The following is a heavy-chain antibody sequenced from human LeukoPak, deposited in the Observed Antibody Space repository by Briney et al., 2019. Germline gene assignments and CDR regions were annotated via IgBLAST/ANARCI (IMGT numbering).Heavy chain of an antibody. CDR3: ARNYDSSDYYYRFDY. J-gene: IGHJ4*02. V-gene: IGHV1-2*02. Sequence: ASVKVSCKASGYTFTGYYIHWVRQAPGQGLEWMGWINPNSGGTNYAQKLQGRVTMTRDTSISTAYMDLSRLTSDDTAVFYCARNYDSSDYYYRFDYWGQGTLVTVSS. CDR2: INPNSGGT. CDR1: GYTFTGYY. D-gene: IGHD3-22*01.